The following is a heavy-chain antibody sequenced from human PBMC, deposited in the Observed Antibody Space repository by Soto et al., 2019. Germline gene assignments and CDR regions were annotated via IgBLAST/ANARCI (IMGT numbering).Heavy chain of an antibody. CDR2: IKQDGSEK. J-gene: IGHJ4*02. CDR1: GFTFSSYW. V-gene: IGHV3-7*01. Sequence: GGSLRLSCAASGFTFSSYWMSWVRQAPGKGLEWVANIKQDGSEKYYVDSVKGRFTISRDNAKNSLYLQMNSLRAEDTAVYYCARETNFYFWSGYYTRFFYYWGKGTLVTVSS. D-gene: IGHD3-3*01. CDR3: ARETNFYFWSGYYTRFFYY.